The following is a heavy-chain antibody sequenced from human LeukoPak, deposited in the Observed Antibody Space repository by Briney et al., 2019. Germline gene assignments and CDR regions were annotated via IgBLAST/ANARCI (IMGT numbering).Heavy chain of an antibody. Sequence: GGSLRLSCAASGFTFSSYEMNWVRQAPGKGMEWVSYISSSGSTIYYADSVKGRFTTSRDNAKNSLYLQMNSLRAEDTAVYYCARGRTERAFDIWGQGTMVTVSS. CDR3: ARGRTERAFDI. D-gene: IGHD1-1*01. CDR1: GFTFSSYE. V-gene: IGHV3-48*03. J-gene: IGHJ3*02. CDR2: ISSSGSTI.